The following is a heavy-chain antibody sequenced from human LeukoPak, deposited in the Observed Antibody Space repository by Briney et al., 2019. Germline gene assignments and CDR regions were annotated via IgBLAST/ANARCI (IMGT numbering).Heavy chain of an antibody. Sequence: GGSLRLSCAASGFTFSSYAMHWVRQAPGKGLEWVAVISYDGSSKYYADSAKGRFTISRDNSKNTLYLQMNSLRAEDTAVYYCARDKTKSGSSWLDYWGQGTLVTVSS. J-gene: IGHJ4*02. CDR1: GFTFSSYA. D-gene: IGHD6-13*01. V-gene: IGHV3-30-3*01. CDR3: ARDKTKSGSSWLDY. CDR2: ISYDGSSK.